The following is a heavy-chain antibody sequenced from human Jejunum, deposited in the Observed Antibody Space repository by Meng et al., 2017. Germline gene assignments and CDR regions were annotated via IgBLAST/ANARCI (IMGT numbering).Heavy chain of an antibody. Sequence: SETLSPTCPLTGGSTTSISYLWGWIRQPPGNGLEWIGTIEYSGTTYYNPSLKSRVTITLHTSKNQISLKVTSVTAAEPAVYYCARYSRNVGWLDPWGQGTRVTGSS. D-gene: IGHD6-13*01. J-gene: IGHJ5*02. V-gene: IGHV4-39*07. CDR1: GGSTTSISYL. CDR2: IEYSGTT. CDR3: ARYSRNVGWLDP.